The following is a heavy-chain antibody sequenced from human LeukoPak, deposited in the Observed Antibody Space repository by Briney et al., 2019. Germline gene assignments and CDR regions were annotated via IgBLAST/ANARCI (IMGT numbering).Heavy chain of an antibody. CDR1: GFTVSSNY. D-gene: IGHD4-17*01. CDR3: ARSIMYGDHGEDI. V-gene: IGHV3-53*01. CDR2: IYSGGST. J-gene: IGHJ3*02. Sequence: GGSLRLSCAASGFTVSSNYMSWVRQAPGKGLEWVSVIYSGGSTYYADSVKGRFTISRDNSKNTQYLQMDSLRAEDAAIYYCARSIMYGDHGEDIWGQGTVVAVSS.